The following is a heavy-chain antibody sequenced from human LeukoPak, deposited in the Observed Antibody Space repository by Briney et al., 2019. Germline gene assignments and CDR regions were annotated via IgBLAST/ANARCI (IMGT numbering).Heavy chain of an antibody. D-gene: IGHD3-3*01. Sequence: ASVTVSCKVSGYSLTQLSMYWVRQGIGRGLEWMGGFDPVDGETIYAQQFQGRVTMTENTSTDTAYMELSSLRSDDTAVYYCAILLEDYAFSTGSAKDYWGQGTLVTVSS. V-gene: IGHV1-24*01. J-gene: IGHJ4*02. CDR1: GYSLTQLS. CDR3: AILLEDYAFSTGSAKDY. CDR2: FDPVDGET.